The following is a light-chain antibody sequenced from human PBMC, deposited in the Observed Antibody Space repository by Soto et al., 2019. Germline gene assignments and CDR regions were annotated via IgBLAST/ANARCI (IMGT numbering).Light chain of an antibody. V-gene: IGKV2-30*01. CDR3: MQGTHWPPT. CDR2: KVS. CDR1: QGPVYGDGHTY. J-gene: IGKJ4*01. Sequence: VVMTQSPLSLPVTLGQAASISCRSSQGPVYGDGHTYMHWFQQRPGQSPRRLIYKVSNRDSGVPDRFSGSASGTNFTLKISRVEAEDVGVYYCMQGTHWPPTFGGGTKVDIK.